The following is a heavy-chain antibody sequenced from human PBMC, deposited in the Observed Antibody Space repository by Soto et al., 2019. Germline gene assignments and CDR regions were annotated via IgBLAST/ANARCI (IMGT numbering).Heavy chain of an antibody. D-gene: IGHD4-17*01. Sequence: SETLSLTCTVSGASVSSGSYYWTWIRQPPGKGLEWIGYIYYTGSTNYDPSLKSRATISVDTSKNQFSLKLMSVTTADTAVYYCARYGELSFWGQGTLVTVSS. CDR3: ARYGELSF. V-gene: IGHV4-61*01. J-gene: IGHJ4*02. CDR2: IYYTGST. CDR1: GASVSSGSYY.